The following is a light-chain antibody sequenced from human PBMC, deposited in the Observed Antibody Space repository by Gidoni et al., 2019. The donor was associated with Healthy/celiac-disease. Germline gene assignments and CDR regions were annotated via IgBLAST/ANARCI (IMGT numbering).Light chain of an antibody. CDR3: RQYGSSPYT. V-gene: IGKV3-20*01. CDR1: QSVSSSY. J-gene: IGKJ2*01. Sequence: TVLTQSPGTLPLSPGERATLPVRASQSVSSSYLAWYQQKPGQAPRLLIYGASSSATGIPDRFSGSGSGTDFTLTISRLVPEDFAVYYCRQYGSSPYTFGQGTKLEIK. CDR2: GAS.